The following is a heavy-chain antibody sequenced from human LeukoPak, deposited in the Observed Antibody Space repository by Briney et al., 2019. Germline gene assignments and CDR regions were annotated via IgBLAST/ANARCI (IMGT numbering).Heavy chain of an antibody. J-gene: IGHJ4*02. D-gene: IGHD1-1*01. V-gene: IGHV3-21*01. CDR1: GFTFSTYS. CDR2: ISGSSDYI. Sequence: PGGSLRLSCAASGFTFSTYSMNWVRQAPGKGLEWVSAISGSSDYIYYADSVKGRFTISRDNAKNTLYLQMNSLRAEDTAVYYCVRDASETMNGNYWGQGTLVTVSS. CDR3: VRDASETMNGNY.